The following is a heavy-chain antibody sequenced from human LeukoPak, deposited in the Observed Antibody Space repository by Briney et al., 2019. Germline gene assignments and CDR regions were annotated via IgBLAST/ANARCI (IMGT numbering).Heavy chain of an antibody. D-gene: IGHD5-24*01. CDR1: GFTFSSYA. Sequence: GSLRLSCAASGFTFSSYAMSWVRQPPGKGLEWIGEINHSGSTNYNPSLKSRVTISVDTSKNQFSLKLSSVTAADTAVYYCARRRWLSAGQAPWGQGTLVTVSS. CDR2: INHSGST. J-gene: IGHJ4*02. V-gene: IGHV4-34*01. CDR3: ARRRWLSAGQAP.